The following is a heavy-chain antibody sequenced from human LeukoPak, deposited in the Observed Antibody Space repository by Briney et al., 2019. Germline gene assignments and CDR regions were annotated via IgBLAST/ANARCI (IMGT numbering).Heavy chain of an antibody. Sequence: GGSLRLSCATSGFTFDDYGMSWVRQAPGKGLEWVSDINWNGGSTGYADSVKGRFTISRDNAKNSLYLQMNSLRAEDTALYYCARGAYYDILTGQDYWGQGTLVTVSS. CDR3: ARGAYYDILTGQDY. J-gene: IGHJ4*02. CDR1: GFTFDDYG. CDR2: INWNGGST. V-gene: IGHV3-20*04. D-gene: IGHD3-9*01.